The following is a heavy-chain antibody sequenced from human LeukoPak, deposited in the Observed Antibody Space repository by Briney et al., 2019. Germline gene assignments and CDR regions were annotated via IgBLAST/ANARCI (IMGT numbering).Heavy chain of an antibody. CDR3: ARATAAGPIDY. Sequence: TGGSLRLSCAASGFTASSNYMSWVRQAPGKGLEWVSVIYSGGSTYYADSVKGRFTISRDNSKNTLYLQMNSLRAEDTAVYYCARATAAGPIDYWGQGTLVTVSS. CDR2: IYSGGST. J-gene: IGHJ4*02. V-gene: IGHV3-66*01. D-gene: IGHD6-13*01. CDR1: GFTASSNY.